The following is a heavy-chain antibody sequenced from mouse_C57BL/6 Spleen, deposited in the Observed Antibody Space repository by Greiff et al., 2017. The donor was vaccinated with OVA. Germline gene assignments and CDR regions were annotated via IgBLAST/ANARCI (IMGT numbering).Heavy chain of an antibody. CDR1: GYAFSSSW. CDR2: IYPGDGDT. J-gene: IGHJ2*01. V-gene: IGHV1-82*01. Sequence: QVQLKQSGPELVKPGASVKISCKASGYAFSSSWMNWVKQRPGKGLEWIGRIYPGDGDTNYNGKFKGKATLTADKSSSTAYMQLSSLTSEDAAVYFCARRGPFDYWGQGTTLTVSS. D-gene: IGHD3-3*01. CDR3: ARRGPFDY.